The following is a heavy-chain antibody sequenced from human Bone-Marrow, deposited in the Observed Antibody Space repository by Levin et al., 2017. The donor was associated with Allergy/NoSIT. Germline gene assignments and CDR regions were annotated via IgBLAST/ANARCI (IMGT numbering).Heavy chain of an antibody. CDR1: GFVFSSYT. CDR3: ARETPVEMATVIDS. CDR2: IDSSSSNI. V-gene: IGHV3-21*01. Sequence: LSLTCAASGFVFSSYTMNWVRQAPGKGLEWVSFIDSSSSNIYHADSVKGRFTISRDNAKNSLFLQMNSLRAEDTALYYCARETPVEMATVIDSWGQGTLVTVSS. D-gene: IGHD5-24*01. J-gene: IGHJ4*02.